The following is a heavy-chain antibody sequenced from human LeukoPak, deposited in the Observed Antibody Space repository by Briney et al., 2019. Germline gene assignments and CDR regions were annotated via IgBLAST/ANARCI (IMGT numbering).Heavy chain of an antibody. CDR1: GYTFTGYY. J-gene: IGHJ4*02. CDR3: ARAEGITIFGVVITNEDY. V-gene: IGHV1-2*06. Sequence: GASVKVSCKASGYTFTGYYMHWVRQAPGQGLEWMGRINPNSGGTNYAQKSQGRVTMTRDTSISTAYMELSRLRSDDTAVYYCARAEGITIFGVVITNEDYWGQGTLVTVSS. D-gene: IGHD3-3*01. CDR2: INPNSGGT.